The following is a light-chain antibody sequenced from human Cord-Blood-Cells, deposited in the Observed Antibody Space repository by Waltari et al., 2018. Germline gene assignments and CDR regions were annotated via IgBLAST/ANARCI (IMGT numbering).Light chain of an antibody. V-gene: IGKV1-39*01. Sequence: DIQMTQSPSSLSASVGDRVTITCRASQSISSYLNWYQQKPGKAPKLLIYAASSLQSEVPSRFSGSGSGTDFTLTISSLQPEDFATYYCQQSYSTLYPFGQGTKLEIK. CDR1: QSISSY. CDR3: QQSYSTLYP. CDR2: AAS. J-gene: IGKJ2*01.